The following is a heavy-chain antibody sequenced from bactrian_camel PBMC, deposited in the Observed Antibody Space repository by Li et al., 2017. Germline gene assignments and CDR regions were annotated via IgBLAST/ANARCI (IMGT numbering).Heavy chain of an antibody. Sequence: HVQLVESGGGLVQPGGSLTLSCSASGFTDPSYCVAWFRLAPGKEREGVVALASDGSTWYADSVKGRFTISKDKAKNTMYLQLDNLKSEDTAMYYCAAEIVWLGAPPECRMAPVDFGWWGQGTQVTVS. V-gene: IGHV3S1*01. J-gene: IGHJ6*01. CDR3: AAEIVWLGAPPECRMAPVDFGW. CDR1: GFTDPSYC. D-gene: IGHD7*01. CDR2: LASDGST.